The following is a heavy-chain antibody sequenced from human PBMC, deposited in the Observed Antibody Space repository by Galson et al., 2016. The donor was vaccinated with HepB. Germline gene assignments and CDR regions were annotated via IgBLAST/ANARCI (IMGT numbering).Heavy chain of an antibody. J-gene: IGHJ4*02. D-gene: IGHD1-1*01. CDR3: TRDPAGLTGTTDYFDF. CDR1: GYTFTGYY. Sequence: SVKVSCKASGYTFTGYYMHWVRQAPGQGLEWMGWINPNSGGTNYAQKFQGRVTMTRGTSISTVYMELRRLRSDDTAVYYCTRDPAGLTGTTDYFDFWGQGTLVTVSS. V-gene: IGHV1-2*02. CDR2: INPNSGGT.